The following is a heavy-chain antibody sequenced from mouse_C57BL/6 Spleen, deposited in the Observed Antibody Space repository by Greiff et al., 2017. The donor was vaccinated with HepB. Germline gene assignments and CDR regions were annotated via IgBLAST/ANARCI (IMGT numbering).Heavy chain of an antibody. CDR1: GYTFTDYE. Sequence: SGAELVRPGASVTLSCKASGYTFTDYEMHWVKQTPVHGLEWIGAIDPETGGTAYNQKFKGKAILTADKSSSTAYMELRSLTSEDSAVYYCTRPHTTVVATGYFDVWGTGTTVTVSS. CDR2: IDPETGGT. V-gene: IGHV1-15*01. J-gene: IGHJ1*03. D-gene: IGHD1-1*01. CDR3: TRPHTTVVATGYFDV.